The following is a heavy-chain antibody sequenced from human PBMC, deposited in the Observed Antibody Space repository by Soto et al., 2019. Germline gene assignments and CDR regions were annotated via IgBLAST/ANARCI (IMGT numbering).Heavy chain of an antibody. CDR1: GYTFTSYG. D-gene: IGHD6-19*01. CDR3: ARVGYSSGWYGHYYDYYMDV. J-gene: IGHJ6*03. CDR2: ISGYNGNT. V-gene: IGHV1-18*01. Sequence: QVQLVQSGAQVKKPGASVKVSCKASGYTFTSYGISWVRQAPGQGLEWMGWISGYNGNTNYAQKLQGRVSMTTDTTTSTAYRELRSLRSDDTAVYYCARVGYSSGWYGHYYDYYMDVWGKGTTVTVSS.